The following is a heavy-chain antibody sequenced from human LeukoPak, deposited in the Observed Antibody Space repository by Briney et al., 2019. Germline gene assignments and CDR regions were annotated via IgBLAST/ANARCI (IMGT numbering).Heavy chain of an antibody. CDR1: GFTFSSYS. J-gene: IGHJ4*02. Sequence: GGSLRLSCAASGFTFSSYSMNWVRQAPGKGLEWVSYIISTSSTIYYADSVKGRFTISRDNAKNSLYLQMNCLRDEDTAVYYCARAVYFDYWGQGTLVTVSS. CDR2: IISTSSTI. V-gene: IGHV3-48*02. CDR3: ARAVYFDY.